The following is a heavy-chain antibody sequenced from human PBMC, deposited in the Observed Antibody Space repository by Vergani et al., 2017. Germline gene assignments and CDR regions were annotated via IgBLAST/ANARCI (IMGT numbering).Heavy chain of an antibody. D-gene: IGHD4-11*01. CDR1: GGSISSGDYY. CDR3: ASTLTDYSNHGRPEYWYFDL. CDR2: IYYSGST. Sequence: QLQLQQSGPGLVKPSQTLSLTCTVSGGSISSGDYYWSWIRQPPGKGLEWIGYIYYSGSTYYNPSLKSRVTISVDTSKNQFSLKLSSVTAADTAVYYCASTLTDYSNHGRPEYWYFDLWGRGTLVTVSS. J-gene: IGHJ2*01. V-gene: IGHV4-30-4*01.